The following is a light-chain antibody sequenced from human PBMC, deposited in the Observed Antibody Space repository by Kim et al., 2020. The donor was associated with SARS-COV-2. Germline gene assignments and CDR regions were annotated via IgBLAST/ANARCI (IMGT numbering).Light chain of an antibody. CDR2: SDS. V-gene: IGLV3-21*04. CDR1: NIGRKT. J-gene: IGLJ3*02. Sequence: SYELTQPPSVSVAPGKTAIITCGGNNIGRKTVHWYQQRPGQAPVLVIYSDSVRPSGIPERFSGSNSGDTATLTISRVEAGDEAEYYCQVWDRNADHMVFG. CDR3: QVWDRNADHMV.